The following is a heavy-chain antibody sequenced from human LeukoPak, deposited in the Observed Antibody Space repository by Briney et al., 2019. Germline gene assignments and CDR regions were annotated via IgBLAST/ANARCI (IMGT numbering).Heavy chain of an antibody. CDR1: GDSISSYY. CDR3: ASNSFDYYGSGSYSVDY. Sequence: NPSETLSLTCTVSGDSISSYYWSWIRQPPGKGLEWIGYISNSGRTNYSPSLKSRVTISVDTSKNQFSLKLSSVTAADTAVYYCASNSFDYYGSGSYSVDYWGQGTLVTVSS. CDR2: ISNSGRT. D-gene: IGHD3-10*01. V-gene: IGHV4-59*12. J-gene: IGHJ4*02.